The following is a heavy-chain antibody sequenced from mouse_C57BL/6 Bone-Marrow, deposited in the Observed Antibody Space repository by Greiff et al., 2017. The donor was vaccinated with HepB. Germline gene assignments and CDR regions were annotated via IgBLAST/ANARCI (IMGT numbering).Heavy chain of an antibody. D-gene: IGHD2-12*01. CDR3: ARRLLQYYFDD. CDR2: INPSTGGT. CDR1: GYSFTGYY. J-gene: IGHJ2*01. Sequence: VQLQQSGPELVKPGASVKISCKASGYSFTGYYMNWVKQSPEKSLEWIGEINPSTGGTTYNQKFKAKATLTVDKSSSTAYMQLKSLTSEDSAVYYCARRLLQYYFDDWGQGTTLTVSS. V-gene: IGHV1-42*01.